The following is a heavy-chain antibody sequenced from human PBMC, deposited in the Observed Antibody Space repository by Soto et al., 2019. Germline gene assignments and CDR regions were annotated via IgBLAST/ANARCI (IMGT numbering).Heavy chain of an antibody. V-gene: IGHV4-4*02. CDR1: GGSITTPDW. CDR2: IYHSGTP. D-gene: IGHD3-16*01. CDR3: ARVTSVLGSGGGSVGSWFEP. J-gene: IGHJ5*02. Sequence: SETLSLTCTVSGGSITTPDWRSWVRQTPEKGLEWIGEIYHSGTPNYNPSLESRVSMSVDKANNQVSLKLYSVIAADNAVYYFARVTSVLGSGGGSVGSWFEPWGPGTLVTVSS.